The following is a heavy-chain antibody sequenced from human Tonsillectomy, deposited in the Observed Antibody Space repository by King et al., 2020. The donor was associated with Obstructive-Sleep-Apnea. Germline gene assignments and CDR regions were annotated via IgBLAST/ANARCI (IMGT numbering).Heavy chain of an antibody. V-gene: IGHV5-51*01. CDR3: ARGSSTRFYDYYYGIDV. CDR1: GYTFTTHW. J-gene: IGHJ6*02. D-gene: IGHD3-10*01. CDR2: IHPDDSDT. Sequence: EVQLVESGAEVKKPGESLKISCKGSGYTFTTHWIAWVRQRPGKGLECMGIIHPDDSDTRYSPSFQVQVTFSADKSSTTDYLQWNSLKASDSALYYCARGSSTRFYDYYYGIDVWGPGTTVAVSS.